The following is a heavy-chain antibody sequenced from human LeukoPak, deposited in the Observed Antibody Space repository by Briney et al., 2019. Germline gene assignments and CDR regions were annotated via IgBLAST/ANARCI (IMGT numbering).Heavy chain of an antibody. Sequence: ASVKVSCKASGDTFTGYYMHWVRQAPGQGLEWMGWINPNTGGTESAQKFQGRVTMTRDTSISTAYMELSGLRSDDTAVYYCALEPIALSIWGQGTMVTVSS. CDR3: ALEPIALSI. D-gene: IGHD3-3*01. CDR2: INPNTGGT. CDR1: GDTFTGYY. J-gene: IGHJ3*01. V-gene: IGHV1-2*02.